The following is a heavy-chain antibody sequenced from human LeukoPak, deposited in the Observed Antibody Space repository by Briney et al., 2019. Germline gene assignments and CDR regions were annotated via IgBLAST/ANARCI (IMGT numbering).Heavy chain of an antibody. CDR2: IKQDGSEK. D-gene: IGHD3-9*01. J-gene: IGHJ4*02. Sequence: GGSLRLSCAASGFTFSNYWMRWVRQAPGKGLEWVADIKQDGSEKYYVDSVKGRFTISGDNAKNSLYLQMDSLRADDTAVYYCARGYTGYSFDYWGQGTLVTVSS. CDR3: ARGYTGYSFDY. V-gene: IGHV3-7*01. CDR1: GFTFSNYW.